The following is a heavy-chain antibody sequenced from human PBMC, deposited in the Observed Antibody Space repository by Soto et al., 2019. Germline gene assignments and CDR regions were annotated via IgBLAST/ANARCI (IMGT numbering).Heavy chain of an antibody. CDR1: GDSVSSNSAA. CDR2: TYYRSKWYN. V-gene: IGHV6-1*01. Sequence: SQTLSLTCAISGDSVSSNSAAWNWIRQSPSRGLEWLGRTYYRSKWYNDYAVSVKSRITINPDTSKNQFSLQLNSVTPEETAVYYCERVIAAAGTGFGYGMDVWGQGTTVTVSS. CDR3: ERVIAAAGTGFGYGMDV. J-gene: IGHJ6*02. D-gene: IGHD6-13*01.